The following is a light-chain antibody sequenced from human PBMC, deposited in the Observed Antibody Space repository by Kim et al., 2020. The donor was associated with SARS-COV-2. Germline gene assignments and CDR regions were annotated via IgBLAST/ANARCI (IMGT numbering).Light chain of an antibody. J-gene: IGKJ1*01. V-gene: IGKV1-39*01. CDR1: QSIRNY. CDR2: AAS. CDR3: QLSYSTPRT. Sequence: TSVGDRVTITCRASQSIRNYLNWYQQKPGKAPKLLIYAASSLQSGVPSRFSGSGYGTDFTLTISSLQPEDFGTYYCQLSYSTPRTFGQGTKVDIK.